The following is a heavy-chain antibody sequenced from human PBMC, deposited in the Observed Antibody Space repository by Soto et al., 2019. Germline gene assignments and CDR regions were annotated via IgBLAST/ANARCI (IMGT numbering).Heavy chain of an antibody. Sequence: EVQLLDSGGGLVQPGGSLRLSCTASGFTFSDYAMSWVRQPPGKGLEWVSVISAGGSTYYADSVKGRFTVSRANSKNTIYLQMNSLRAEDTDVYYCANVPIWCSSTSCYTEGFDYWGQGTLVTVSS. CDR3: ANVPIWCSSTSCYTEGFDY. D-gene: IGHD2-2*02. CDR2: ISAGGST. J-gene: IGHJ4*02. V-gene: IGHV3-23*01. CDR1: GFTFSDYA.